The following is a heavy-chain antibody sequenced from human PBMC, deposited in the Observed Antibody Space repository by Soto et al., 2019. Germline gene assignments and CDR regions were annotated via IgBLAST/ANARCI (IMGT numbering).Heavy chain of an antibody. CDR2: INPNSGGT. CDR3: ARDHYYDSSGYYYSGFDY. J-gene: IGHJ4*02. CDR1: GYTFTGYY. Sequence: GASVKVSCKASGYTFTGYYMHWVRQAPGQGLEWMGWINPNSGGTNYAQKFQGWVTMTRDTSISTAYMELSRLRSDDTAVYYCARDHYYDSSGYYYSGFDYCGQGTLVTVSS. V-gene: IGHV1-2*04. D-gene: IGHD3-22*01.